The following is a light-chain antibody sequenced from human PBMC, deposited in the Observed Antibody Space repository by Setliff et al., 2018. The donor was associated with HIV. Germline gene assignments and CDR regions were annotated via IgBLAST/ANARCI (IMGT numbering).Light chain of an antibody. Sequence: QSVLTQPASVSGSAGQSITISCTGSSSDIGSYNLVSWYQQFPGKAPKLIIYDVSKRPSGISDHFSGSKSDNTASLTISGLEADDEADYYCCSYAGSRTFDVFGTGTKVTVL. CDR3: CSYAGSRTFDV. J-gene: IGLJ1*01. CDR1: SSDIGSYNL. V-gene: IGLV2-23*02. CDR2: DVS.